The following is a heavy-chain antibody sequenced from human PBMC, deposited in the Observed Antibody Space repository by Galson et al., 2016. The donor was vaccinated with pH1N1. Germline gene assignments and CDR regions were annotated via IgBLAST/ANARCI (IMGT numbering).Heavy chain of an antibody. Sequence: SLRLSCAASGFTFGDYAMSWFRQAPGKGLEWVGFIRSKAYGGTTEYAASVKGRFTISRDDSKSIAYLQMNSLKTEDTAVYYCTRYGIWFGELYYYYGMDVWGQGTTVTVSS. CDR3: TRYGIWFGELYYYYGMDV. CDR1: GFTFGDYA. J-gene: IGHJ6*02. D-gene: IGHD3-10*01. V-gene: IGHV3-49*03. CDR2: IRSKAYGGTT.